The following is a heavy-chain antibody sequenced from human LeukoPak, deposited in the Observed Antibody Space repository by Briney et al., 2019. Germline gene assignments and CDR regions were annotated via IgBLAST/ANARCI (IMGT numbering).Heavy chain of an antibody. V-gene: IGHV1-2*02. CDR2: INPNSGGT. D-gene: IGHD1-7*01. J-gene: IGHJ4*02. Sequence: GASVKVSCKASGYTFTSYYMHWVRQAPRQGLEWMGWINPNSGGTNYAQKFQGRVTMTRDTSISTAYMELSRLRSDDTAVYYCARARNNWNYGDDFDYWGQGTLVTVSS. CDR3: ARARNNWNYGDDFDY. CDR1: GYTFTSYY.